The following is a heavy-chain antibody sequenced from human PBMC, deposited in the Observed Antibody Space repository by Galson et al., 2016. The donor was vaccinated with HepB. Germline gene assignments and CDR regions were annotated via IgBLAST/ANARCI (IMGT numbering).Heavy chain of an antibody. V-gene: IGHV3-33*06. CDR2: IWYDGSNK. D-gene: IGHD1-1*01. CDR3: AKGARTGATNSYYYGMDV. J-gene: IGHJ6*02. CDR1: GFTFSLSG. Sequence: SLRLSCAASGFTFSLSGMHWVRQAPGKGLEWVAVIWYDGSNKYCADSVKGRFTISRDNSKNTLYLQMNSLRAEDTAVYYCAKGARTGATNSYYYGMDVWGQGTTVTVSS.